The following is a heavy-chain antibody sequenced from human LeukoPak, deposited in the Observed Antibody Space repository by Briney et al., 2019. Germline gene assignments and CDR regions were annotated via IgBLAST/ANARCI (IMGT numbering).Heavy chain of an antibody. V-gene: IGHV3-30*18. CDR3: AKTNGDYNWFDP. CDR1: GFTFSSYG. CDR2: ISYDGSNK. D-gene: IGHD4-17*01. Sequence: PGRSLRLSCAASGFTFSSYGMHWVRQAPGKGLEWVAVISYDGSNKYYADSVKGRFTISRDNSKNTLYPQMNSLRAEDTAVYYCAKTNGDYNWFDPWGQGTLVTVSS. J-gene: IGHJ5*02.